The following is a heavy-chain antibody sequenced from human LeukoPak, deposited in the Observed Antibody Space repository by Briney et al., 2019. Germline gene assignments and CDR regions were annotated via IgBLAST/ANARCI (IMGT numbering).Heavy chain of an antibody. Sequence: GGSLRLSCAASGFTFSSYAMSWVRQAPGKGLEWVSAISGSGGSTYYADSVKGRFTISRGNSKNTLYLQMNSLRAEDTAVYYCAKPPNDGDYPWYFDYWGQGTLVTVSS. CDR1: GFTFSSYA. CDR3: AKPPNDGDYPWYFDY. V-gene: IGHV3-23*01. J-gene: IGHJ4*02. D-gene: IGHD4-17*01. CDR2: ISGSGGST.